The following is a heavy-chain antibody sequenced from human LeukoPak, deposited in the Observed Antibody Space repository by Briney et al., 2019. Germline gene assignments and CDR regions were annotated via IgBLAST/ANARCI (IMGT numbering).Heavy chain of an antibody. CDR1: GGSISCYY. CDR3: ARGGYGGNSAYYYYYGMDV. CDR2: IYYSGST. V-gene: IGHV4-59*01. D-gene: IGHD4-23*01. J-gene: IGHJ6*02. Sequence: SETLSLTCTVSGGSISCYYWSWIRQPPGKGLEWIGYIYYSGSTNYNPSLKSRVTISVDTSKNQFSLKLSSVTAADTAVYYCARGGYGGNSAYYYYYGMDVWCQGTTVTVSS.